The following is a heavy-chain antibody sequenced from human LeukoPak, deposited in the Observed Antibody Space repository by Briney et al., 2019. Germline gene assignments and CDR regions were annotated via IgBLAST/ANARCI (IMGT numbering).Heavy chain of an antibody. CDR3: ARVTAVAGTLLDY. V-gene: IGHV1-69*04. J-gene: IGHJ4*02. D-gene: IGHD6-19*01. Sequence: SVKVSCKASGGTFSSYAISWVRQAPGQGLEWMGRIIPILGIANYAQKFQGRVTITADKSTSTAYMELSSLKSEDTAVYYCARVTAVAGTLLDYWGQGTLVTVSS. CDR1: GGTFSSYA. CDR2: IIPILGIA.